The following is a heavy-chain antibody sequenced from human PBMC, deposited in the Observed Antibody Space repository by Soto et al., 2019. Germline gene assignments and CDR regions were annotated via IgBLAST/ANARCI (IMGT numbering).Heavy chain of an antibody. CDR2: ISYDGSNK. CDR1: GFTFSSYG. Sequence: QVQLVESGGGVVQPGRSLRLSCAASGFTFSSYGMHWVRQAPGKGLEGVAVISYDGSNKYYADSVKGRFTISRDNSKNTLYLQMKSMRAEDTAVYNCAKDVVVGATTGLGDYYYYYGMDVWGQGTTVTVSS. CDR3: AKDVVVGATTGLGDYYYYYGMDV. J-gene: IGHJ6*02. V-gene: IGHV3-30*18. D-gene: IGHD1-26*01.